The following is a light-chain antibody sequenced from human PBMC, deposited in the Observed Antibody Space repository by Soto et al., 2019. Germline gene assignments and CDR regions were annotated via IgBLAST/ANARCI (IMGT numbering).Light chain of an antibody. V-gene: IGKV1-33*01. CDR3: QQYDNLPPTWT. CDR2: DAS. J-gene: IGKJ1*01. Sequence: DIQMTQTPSSLSASVGNRVTITCQASQDIATYLNWYQQKPGKAPNLLIYDASNLETGVPSRFSGGGSGTHFTFTISNLQPEDIATYYCQQYDNLPPTWTFGQGSKAAIK. CDR1: QDIATY.